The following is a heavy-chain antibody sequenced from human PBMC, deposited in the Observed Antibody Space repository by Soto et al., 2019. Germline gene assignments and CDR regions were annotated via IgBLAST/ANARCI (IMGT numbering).Heavy chain of an antibody. D-gene: IGHD3-9*01. CDR3: AGLLGPGIWLLNEVYYFDY. CDR1: GFTFSSYA. V-gene: IGHV3-23*01. Sequence: GGSLRLSCAASGFTFSSYAMSWVRQAPGKGLEWVSAISGSGGSTYYADSVKGRFTISRDNSKNTLYLQMNSLRAEDTAVYYCAGLLGPGIWLLNEVYYFDYWGQGTLVTVSS. CDR2: ISGSGGST. J-gene: IGHJ4*02.